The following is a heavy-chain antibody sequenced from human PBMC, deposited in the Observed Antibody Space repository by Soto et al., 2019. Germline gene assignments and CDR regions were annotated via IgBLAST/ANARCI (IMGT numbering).Heavy chain of an antibody. J-gene: IGHJ4*02. CDR2: ISAYDGTT. CDR3: GRVYYDSSGYYLFSGY. D-gene: IGHD3-22*01. V-gene: IGHV1-18*01. CDR1: GYTFTNIG. Sequence: SVKVCCKASGYTFTNIGVSWVRQAPGQGLEWMGWISAYDGTTNYAQKFQGRVTMTTDTSTSTAFMELRSLRSDDTAVYYCGRVYYDSSGYYLFSGYWGQGTVVTVSS.